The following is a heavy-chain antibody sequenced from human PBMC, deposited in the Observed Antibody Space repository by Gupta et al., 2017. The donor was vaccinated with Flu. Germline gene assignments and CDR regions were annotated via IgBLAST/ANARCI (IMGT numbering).Heavy chain of an antibody. J-gene: IGHJ3*02. CDR2: SNPKNADT. V-gene: IGHV1-2*02. Sequence: HWLRQAPGQGLEWMGWSNPKNADTRYAQRFQGRVTMTRDTSISTTYMELDRLRSDDTAVYYCARGPNTAVFDIWGQGTMVTVSS. CDR3: ARGPNTAVFDI.